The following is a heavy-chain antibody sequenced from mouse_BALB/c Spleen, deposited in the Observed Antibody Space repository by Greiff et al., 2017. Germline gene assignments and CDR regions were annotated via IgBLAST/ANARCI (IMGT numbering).Heavy chain of an antibody. D-gene: IGHD2-4*01. V-gene: IGHV1-82*01. Sequence: QVQLKESGPELVKPGASVKISCKASGYAFSSSWMNWVKQRPGQGLEWIGRIYPGDGDTNYNGKFKGKATLTADKSPSTAYMQLSSLTSVDSAVYFCARGEYDFLFAYWGQGTLVTVSA. CDR1: GYAFSSSW. CDR2: IYPGDGDT. CDR3: ARGEYDFLFAY. J-gene: IGHJ3*01.